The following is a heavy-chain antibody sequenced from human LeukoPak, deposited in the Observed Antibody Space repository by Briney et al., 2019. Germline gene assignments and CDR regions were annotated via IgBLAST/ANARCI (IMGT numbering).Heavy chain of an antibody. CDR3: ARQAIAAADY. V-gene: IGHV1-46*01. Sequence: ASVTVSFTASGYTFTIYYMHWVRQAPGQGLEWMGIINPSGGSTSYAQKFQGRVTMTRDTSTSTAYMQLRSLRSDDTAVYYCARQAIAAADYWGQGTLVTVSS. CDR1: GYTFTIYY. D-gene: IGHD6-13*01. J-gene: IGHJ4*02. CDR2: INPSGGST.